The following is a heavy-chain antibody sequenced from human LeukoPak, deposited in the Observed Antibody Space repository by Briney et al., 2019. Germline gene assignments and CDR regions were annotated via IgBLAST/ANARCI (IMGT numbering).Heavy chain of an antibody. J-gene: IGHJ6*03. V-gene: IGHV1-8*03. CDR3: ARELIVLEPAARRYNYYMDA. Sequence: GASVKVSCKASGYTFTSYNINWVRQAPGQGLEWMAWMHPNNGDTGYAQKFQDRVTVTSNTSISTAYMELRSLTSEDTAVYYCARELIVLEPAARRYNYYMDAWGIGTTVSVSS. D-gene: IGHD2-2*01. CDR1: GYTFTSYN. CDR2: MHPNNGDT.